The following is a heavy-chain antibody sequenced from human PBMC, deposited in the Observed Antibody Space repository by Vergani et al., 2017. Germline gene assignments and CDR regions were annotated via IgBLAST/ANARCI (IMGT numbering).Heavy chain of an antibody. Sequence: EVQLLESGGGLVQPGRSLRLPCAASGFTSDDYAMHWVRQAPGKGLEWVSGIIWNSGSIGYADSVMGRFTISRDHAKNSLYLQMNSLRAEGMALYYCAKDMGFYGSGSYGLDYWGQGTLVTVSS. CDR1: GFTSDDYA. D-gene: IGHD3-10*01. CDR3: AKDMGFYGSGSYGLDY. J-gene: IGHJ4*02. V-gene: IGHV3-9*02. CDR2: IIWNSGSI.